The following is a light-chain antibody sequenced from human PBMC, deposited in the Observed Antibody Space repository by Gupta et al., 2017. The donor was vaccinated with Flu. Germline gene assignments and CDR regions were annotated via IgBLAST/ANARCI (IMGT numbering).Light chain of an antibody. CDR1: RRDVGGYNH. V-gene: IGLV2-14*01. CDR2: EVS. CDR3: SAYRSSNTPWV. J-gene: IGLJ3*02. Sequence: SALTQPASVSGSPGQSLTISCTGTRRDVGGYNHVSWYQHYPGKAPTLMIYEVSNRPAGVSDRFSGAKYGNTPSLTISGRQAEEEGDYDCSAYRSSNTPWVFGGGTKLTVL.